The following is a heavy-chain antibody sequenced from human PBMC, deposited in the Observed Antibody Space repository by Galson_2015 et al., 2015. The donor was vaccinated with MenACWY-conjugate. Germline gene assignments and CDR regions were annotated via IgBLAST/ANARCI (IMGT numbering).Heavy chain of an antibody. Sequence: PALVKPTQTLTLTCTFSGFSLSTSGVGVGWIRQPPGKALEWLAPIYWDDDKRYSPSLKSRLTITKDTSKNQVVLTMTNMDPVDTATYYCAVIAAAGSFDYWGQGTLVTVSS. CDR1: GFSLSTSGVG. J-gene: IGHJ4*02. CDR3: AVIAAAGSFDY. V-gene: IGHV2-5*02. D-gene: IGHD6-13*01. CDR2: IYWDDDK.